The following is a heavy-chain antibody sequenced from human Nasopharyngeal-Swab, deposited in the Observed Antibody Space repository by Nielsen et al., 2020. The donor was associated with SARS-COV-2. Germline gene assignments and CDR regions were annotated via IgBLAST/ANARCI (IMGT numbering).Heavy chain of an antibody. CDR2: IIPIFGTA. J-gene: IGHJ4*02. D-gene: IGHD3-3*01. Sequence: SVKVSCKASGGTFSSYAISWVRQAPGQGLEWMGGIIPIFGTANYAQKFQGRVTITADESTSTAYMELSSLRSEDTAVYYCARGTYYDFWSGYPYYFDYWGQGTLVTVSS. CDR3: ARGTYYDFWSGYPYYFDY. V-gene: IGHV1-69*13. CDR1: GGTFSSYA.